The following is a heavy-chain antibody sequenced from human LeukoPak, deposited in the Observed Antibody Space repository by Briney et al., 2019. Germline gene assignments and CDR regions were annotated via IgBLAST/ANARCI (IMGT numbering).Heavy chain of an antibody. J-gene: IGHJ3*02. CDR1: GGSTSSYY. V-gene: IGHV4-4*07. CDR2: IYTSEST. CDR3: ATAKGYCSGGSCYATWDAFDI. D-gene: IGHD2-15*01. Sequence: SETLSLTCTVSGGSTSSYYWSWIRQPAGKGLEWIGRIYTSESTNYNPSLKSRVTMSVDTSKNQFSLKLSSVTAADTAVYYCATAKGYCSGGSCYATWDAFDIWGQGTMVTVSS.